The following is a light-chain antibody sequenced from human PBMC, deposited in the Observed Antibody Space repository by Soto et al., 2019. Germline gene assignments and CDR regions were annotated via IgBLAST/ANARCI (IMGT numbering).Light chain of an antibody. CDR2: DAS. Sequence: DINMAQSPSSLSAYVGARVTITCQASQEINNYLNWYQQKPGKAPKLLIYDASNLETGVPSRFSGSGSGTDFTFTISSLQPEDIATYYCQQYDNLPLTLGGGTKVDIK. V-gene: IGKV1-33*01. J-gene: IGKJ4*01. CDR3: QQYDNLPLT. CDR1: QEINNY.